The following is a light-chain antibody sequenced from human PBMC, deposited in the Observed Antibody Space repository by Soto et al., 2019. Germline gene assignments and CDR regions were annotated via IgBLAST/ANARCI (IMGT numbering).Light chain of an antibody. J-gene: IGKJ5*01. Sequence: EIVLTQSPATLSLSPGERATLSCRTSQSVSSHLAWTQQKPGQAPRLLIHDASSRATGTPASFSGSGFGTDFTLTISSLEPEDFAVYYCQPRGHGPPSLTFGQGTGLEIK. CDR1: QSVSSH. CDR3: QPRGHGPPSLT. CDR2: DAS. V-gene: IGKV3-11*01.